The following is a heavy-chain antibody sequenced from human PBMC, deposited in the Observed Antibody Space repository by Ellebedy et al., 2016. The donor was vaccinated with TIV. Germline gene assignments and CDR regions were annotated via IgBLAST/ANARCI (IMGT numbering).Heavy chain of an antibody. D-gene: IGHD2-15*01. Sequence: GESLKISCKGSGYSFTSYWIGWVRQMPGKGLEWMGIIYPGDSDTRYSPSFQGQVTISADKSISTAYLQWSSLKASDTAMYYCARIYCSGGSCYEWYFDLWGRGTLVTVSS. CDR2: IYPGDSDT. V-gene: IGHV5-51*01. CDR3: ARIYCSGGSCYEWYFDL. J-gene: IGHJ2*01. CDR1: GYSFTSYW.